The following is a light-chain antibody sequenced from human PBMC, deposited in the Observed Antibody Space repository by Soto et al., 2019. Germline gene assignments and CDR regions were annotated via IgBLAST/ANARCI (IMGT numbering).Light chain of an antibody. V-gene: IGKV3-15*01. CDR3: QHYNSWSWT. CDR2: GAS. J-gene: IGKJ1*01. Sequence: EIVMTQSSATLSVSPGERVILSCRASQSINSDLAWYQQKPGQAPRFLIYGASTRATGIPARFSGSGSGTQFTLTISSLQSEDSALYYCQHYNSWSWTFGQGTKVDIK. CDR1: QSINSD.